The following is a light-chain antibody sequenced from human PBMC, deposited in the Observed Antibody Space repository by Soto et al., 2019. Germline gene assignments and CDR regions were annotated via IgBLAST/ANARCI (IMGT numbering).Light chain of an antibody. J-gene: IGLJ1*01. V-gene: IGLV2-14*01. CDR3: SSCTSSRTLLYV. CDR1: SSDVGYYNY. Sequence: QSALTQPASVSGSPGQSITISCTGTSSDVGYYNYVSWYRQHPGKAPRLMIYEVNNRPSGVSNRFSGSRSGNTASLTISGLQAEDEADYYCSSCTSSRTLLYVFGTGTTVTVL. CDR2: EVN.